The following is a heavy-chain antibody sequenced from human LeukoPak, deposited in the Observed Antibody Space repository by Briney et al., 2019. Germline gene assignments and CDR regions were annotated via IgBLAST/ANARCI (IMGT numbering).Heavy chain of an antibody. CDR1: GFTFSNAW. V-gene: IGHV3-15*01. CDR3: TTVCCGGDSAHY. D-gene: IGHD2-21*02. J-gene: IGHJ4*02. Sequence: GGSLRLSCAASGFTFSNAWISWVRQAPGKGLEWIGRIKSKTDGGTTDYAASVKGRFTISRDDPKNTLYLQMNSLKTEDTAVYYCTTVCCGGDSAHYWGQGTLVTVSS. CDR2: IKSKTDGGTT.